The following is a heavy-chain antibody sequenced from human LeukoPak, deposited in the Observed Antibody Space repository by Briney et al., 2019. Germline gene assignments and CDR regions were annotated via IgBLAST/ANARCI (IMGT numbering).Heavy chain of an antibody. V-gene: IGHV3-30*02. CDR3: ANEGHGDYVYFQH. CDR1: GFPYCSFG. CDR2: IRYDRSNK. Sequence: GGSVTLFCGASGFPYCSFGMHWVRHARGKGLEGVAYIRYDRSNKYYADSVKGRFTISRDNSKNTLYLQMNSLSAEDTAVYYCANEGHGDYVYFQHWGQGTLVTVSS. J-gene: IGHJ1*01. D-gene: IGHD4-17*01.